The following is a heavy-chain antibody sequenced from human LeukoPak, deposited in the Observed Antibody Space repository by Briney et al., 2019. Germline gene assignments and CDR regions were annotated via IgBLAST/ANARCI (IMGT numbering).Heavy chain of an antibody. CDR1: GFTFSSYG. V-gene: IGHV3-30*18. CDR2: ISYDGSNK. Sequence: GRSLRLSCAASGFTFSSYGMHWVRQAPGKGLEWVAVISYDGSNKYYADSVKGRFTISRDNSKNTLYLQMNSLRAEDTAVYYCAKAIGWLQPRGGAFDIWGQGTMVTVSS. D-gene: IGHD5-24*01. J-gene: IGHJ3*02. CDR3: AKAIGWLQPRGGAFDI.